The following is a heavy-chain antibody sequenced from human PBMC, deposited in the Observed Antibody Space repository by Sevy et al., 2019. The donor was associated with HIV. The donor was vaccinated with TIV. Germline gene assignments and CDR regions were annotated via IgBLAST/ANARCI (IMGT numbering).Heavy chain of an antibody. J-gene: IGHJ6*02. CDR2: IWYDGSNK. Sequence: GGSLRLSCAASGFTFSSYGMHWVHQAPGKGLEWVAVIWYDGSNKYYADSVKGRFTISRDNSKNTLYLQMNSLRAEDTAVYYCARDPTGYCSSISCYTPYGMDVWGQGTTVTVSS. D-gene: IGHD2-2*02. V-gene: IGHV3-33*01. CDR3: ARDPTGYCSSISCYTPYGMDV. CDR1: GFTFSSYG.